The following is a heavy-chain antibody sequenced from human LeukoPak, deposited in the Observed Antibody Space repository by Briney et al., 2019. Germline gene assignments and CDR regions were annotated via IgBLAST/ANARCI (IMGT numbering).Heavy chain of an antibody. J-gene: IGHJ4*02. CDR2: IIPIFGTA. V-gene: IGHV1-69*05. CDR1: GGTFSSYA. D-gene: IGHD1-26*01. Sequence: SVKVSCKASGGTFSSYAISWVRQAPGQGLEWMGGIIPIFGTANYAQKFQGRVTITRNTSISTAYMELSSLRSEDTAVYYCARGRIAGATTDLIDYWGQGTLVTVSS. CDR3: ARGRIAGATTDLIDY.